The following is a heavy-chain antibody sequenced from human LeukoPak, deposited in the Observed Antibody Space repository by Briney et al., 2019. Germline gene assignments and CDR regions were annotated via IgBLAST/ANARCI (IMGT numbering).Heavy chain of an antibody. J-gene: IGHJ4*02. V-gene: IGHV3-64*01. Sequence: PGGSLRLSCAASGFTFSSYAMHWDRQAPGMGLEYVSAISSNGGSTYYANSVKGRFTISRDNSKNTLYLQMGSLRAEDMAVYYCARVSRNCSGGSCYSRLLDYWGQGTLVTVSS. D-gene: IGHD2-15*01. CDR1: GFTFSSYA. CDR3: ARVSRNCSGGSCYSRLLDY. CDR2: ISSNGGST.